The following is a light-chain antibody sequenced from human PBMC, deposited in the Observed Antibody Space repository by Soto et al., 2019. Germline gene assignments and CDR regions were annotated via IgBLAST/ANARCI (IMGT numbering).Light chain of an antibody. CDR1: SSDVGGYNY. V-gene: IGLV2-14*03. Sequence: QSALTQPASVSGSPGQSITISCPGTSSDVGGYNYVSWYQQHPGKAPKLMIYDVNHRPSGVSNRFSGSKSGNTASLTISGLQAEDEADYYCSSYSGSSTLVVFGGGTKLTVL. CDR2: DVN. CDR3: SSYSGSSTLVV. J-gene: IGLJ2*01.